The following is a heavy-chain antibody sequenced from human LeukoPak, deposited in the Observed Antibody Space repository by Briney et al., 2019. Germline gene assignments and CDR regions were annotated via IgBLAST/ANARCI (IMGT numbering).Heavy chain of an antibody. D-gene: IGHD2-15*01. CDR1: GGSISSYY. CDR2: IYYSGST. V-gene: IGHV4-59*08. CDR3: ARGGTDFDY. Sequence: SETLSLTCTVSGGSISSYYWSWIRQAPGRELEWIGHIYYSGSTNYNPSLASRVTISVDTSKNQFSLKLSSVTATDTALYYCARGGTDFDYWGQGTLVTVSS. J-gene: IGHJ4*02.